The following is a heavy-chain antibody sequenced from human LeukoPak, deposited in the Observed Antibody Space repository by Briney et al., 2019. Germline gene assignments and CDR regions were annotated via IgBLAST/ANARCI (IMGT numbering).Heavy chain of an antibody. D-gene: IGHD2-8*01. CDR1: GGSISSSSYY. CDR2: IYYSGST. Sequence: SETLSLTCTVSGGSISSSSYYWGWIRQPPGKGLEWIGSIYYSGSTYYNPSLKSRVTISVDTSKNQFSLKLSSVTAADTAVYYCARVSQDIVLMVYAIRGLYYYYMDVWGKGTTVTVSS. CDR3: ARVSQDIVLMVYAIRGLYYYYMDV. V-gene: IGHV4-39*07. J-gene: IGHJ6*03.